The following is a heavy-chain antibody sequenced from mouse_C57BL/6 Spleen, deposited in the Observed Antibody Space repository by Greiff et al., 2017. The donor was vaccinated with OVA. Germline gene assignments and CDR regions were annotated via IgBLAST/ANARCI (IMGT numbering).Heavy chain of an antibody. CDR1: GYTFTEYS. D-gene: IGHD5-5*01. V-gene: IGHV1-62-2*01. J-gene: IGHJ4*01. CDR2: FYPGSGSI. Sequence: VQLQQSGAELVKPGASVKLSCKASGYTFTEYSIHWVKQRPGQGLEWIGWFYPGSGSIKYNEKFTDKATLTADKSSSTVYMQLTRFTSADSAVYFCARHDGRSYLIAYWGQGTSVTVSS. CDR3: ARHDGRSYLIAY.